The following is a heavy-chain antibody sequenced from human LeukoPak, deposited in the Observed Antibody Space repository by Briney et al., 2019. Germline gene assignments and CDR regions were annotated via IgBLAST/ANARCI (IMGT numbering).Heavy chain of an antibody. CDR2: IYSGGST. CDR3: AKYFYDSSGHYYYYYMDV. J-gene: IGHJ6*03. V-gene: IGHV3-66*02. D-gene: IGHD3-22*01. Sequence: GGSLRLSCAASGFTVSSNYMSWVCQAPGKGLEWVSVIYSGGSTYYADSVKGRFTISRDNSENTLYLQMNSLRAEDTAVYYCAKYFYDSSGHYYYYYMDVWGKGTTVTVSS. CDR1: GFTVSSNY.